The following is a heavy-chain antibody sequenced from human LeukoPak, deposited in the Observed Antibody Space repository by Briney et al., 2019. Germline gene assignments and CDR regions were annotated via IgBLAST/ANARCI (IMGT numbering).Heavy chain of an antibody. CDR1: GYTFTSYG. D-gene: IGHD3-3*01. CDR3: ARDWRTRYDLRFDY. V-gene: IGHV1-18*01. J-gene: IGHJ4*02. CDR2: ISAYNGNT. Sequence: ASVKVSCKASGYTFTSYGIIWVRQAPGQGLEWMGWISAYNGNTNYAQKLQGRVTMTTDTSTGTAYMELRSLRSDDTAVYYCARDWRTRYDLRFDYWGQGTLVTVSS.